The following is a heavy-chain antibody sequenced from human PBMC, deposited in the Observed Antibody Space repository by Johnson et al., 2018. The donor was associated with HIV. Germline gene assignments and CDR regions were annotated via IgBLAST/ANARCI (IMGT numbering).Heavy chain of an antibody. CDR3: ASAIPGRSSLDGFDF. CDR2: IYSGGGT. V-gene: IGHV3-66*01. Sequence: VQLVESGGGLVQPGGSLRLSCAASGFSVSDNYVSWVRQAPGKGLEWVSVIYSGGGTYYADSVKGRFTISRDNSKNTLYLQMNSLRAEDTAAYYCASAIPGRSSLDGFDFWGQGTMVTVSS. J-gene: IGHJ3*01. D-gene: IGHD2-2*01. CDR1: GFSVSDNY.